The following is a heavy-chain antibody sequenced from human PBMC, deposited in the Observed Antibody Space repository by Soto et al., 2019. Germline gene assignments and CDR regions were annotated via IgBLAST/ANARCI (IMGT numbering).Heavy chain of an antibody. D-gene: IGHD4-17*01. J-gene: IGHJ3*02. CDR2: IWYDGSNK. CDR1: GFTFSSYG. V-gene: IGHV3-33*01. Sequence: PGGSLRLSCAASGFTFSSYGMHWVRQAPGKGLEWVAVIWYDGSNKYYADSVKGRFTISRDNSKNTLYLQMNSLRAEDTAVYYCARGAVNSNAFDIWGQGTMDTVSS. CDR3: ARGAVNSNAFDI.